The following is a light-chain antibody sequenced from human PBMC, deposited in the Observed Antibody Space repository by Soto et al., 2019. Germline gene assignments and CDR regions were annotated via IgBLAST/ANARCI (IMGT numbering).Light chain of an antibody. CDR2: GAS. J-gene: IGKJ1*01. CDR1: QNVSTNL. Sequence: IVVTKSPIKLTWSPHEGATLSCGTSQNVSTNLLAWYQQHPGKAPRLLIHGASSRETGIPDRFSGSESRTDFTLTIRRLQPDDFAAYYCQQYGSSPWTFCQGTKVDIK. V-gene: IGKV3-20*01. CDR3: QQYGSSPWT.